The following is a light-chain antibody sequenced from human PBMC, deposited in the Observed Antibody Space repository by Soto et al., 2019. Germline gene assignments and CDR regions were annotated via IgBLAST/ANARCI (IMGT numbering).Light chain of an antibody. V-gene: IGKV3-11*01. CDR2: DAS. CDR3: QQRSNWPPIT. J-gene: IGKJ5*01. CDR1: QSVSSY. Sequence: EIVLTQSPATLSLSPGERATLSCSARQSVSSYLAWYQQKPGQAPRLLIYDASNRSTGIPARFSGSGSGTDFTLTISSLEPEDFAVYYCQQRSNWPPITFGKGTRLDIK.